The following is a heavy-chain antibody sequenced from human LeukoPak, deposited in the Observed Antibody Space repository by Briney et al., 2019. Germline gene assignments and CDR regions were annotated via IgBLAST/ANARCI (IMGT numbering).Heavy chain of an antibody. CDR1: GGSISSTFYY. D-gene: IGHD3-10*01. V-gene: IGHV4-39*01. J-gene: IGHJ6*03. CDR2: INYSGST. Sequence: SETLSLTCTVSGGSISSTFYYWGWIRQPPGKGLEWIGSINYSGSTYYNPSLKSRVTISVDTSKNQFSLKLSSVTAADTAVYYCARVYGSGSYYNGYYYYYMDVWGKGTTVTISS. CDR3: ARVYGSGSYYNGYYYYYMDV.